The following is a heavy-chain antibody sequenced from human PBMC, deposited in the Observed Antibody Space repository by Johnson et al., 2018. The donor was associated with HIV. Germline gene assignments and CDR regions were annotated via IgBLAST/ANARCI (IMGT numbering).Heavy chain of an antibody. Sequence: VQLVESGGGLVKPGGSLRLSCAASGFTFTNAWMHWVRQAPGKGLEWVGRLKSRTDGETADYAAPVKGRFTISRDDSKNTLYLQMNSLKTEHTALYYCTTDVPGGPYYNAFDIWGQGTMVTVSS. D-gene: IGHD1-26*01. V-gene: IGHV3-15*01. CDR2: LKSRTDGETA. J-gene: IGHJ3*02. CDR1: GFTFTNAW. CDR3: TTDVPGGPYYNAFDI.